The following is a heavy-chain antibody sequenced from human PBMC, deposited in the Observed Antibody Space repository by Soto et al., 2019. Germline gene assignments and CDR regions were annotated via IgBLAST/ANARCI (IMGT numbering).Heavy chain of an antibody. D-gene: IGHD1-26*01. CDR1: GGSFSGYY. V-gene: IGHV4-34*01. Sequence: QVQLQQWGAGLLKPSETLSLTCAVYGGSFSGYYWSWIRQPPGKGLEWIGEINHSGSTNYNPSLKSRVTISVDTAKNQFSLKLSSVTAADTAVYYCARGFIVGGLIDYWGQGTLVTVSS. CDR3: ARGFIVGGLIDY. CDR2: INHSGST. J-gene: IGHJ4*02.